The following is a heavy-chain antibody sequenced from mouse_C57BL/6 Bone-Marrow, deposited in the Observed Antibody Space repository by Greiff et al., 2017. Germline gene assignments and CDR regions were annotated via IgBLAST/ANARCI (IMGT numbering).Heavy chain of an antibody. CDR2: INPSNGGT. D-gene: IGHD1-1*01. J-gene: IGHJ2*01. V-gene: IGHV1-53*01. CDR1: GYTFTSYW. Sequence: VQLQQPGTELVKPGASVKLSCKASGYTFTSYWMHWVKQRPGQGLEWIGNINPSNGGTNYNQKFKSKATLTVDNSSSTAYMQLSSLTSEDSAVYYCARLSTVVATDYWGQGTTLTVSS. CDR3: ARLSTVVATDY.